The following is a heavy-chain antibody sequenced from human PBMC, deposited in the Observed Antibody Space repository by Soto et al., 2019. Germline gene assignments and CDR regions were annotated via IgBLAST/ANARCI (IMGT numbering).Heavy chain of an antibody. CDR1: GGSISSSSYY. CDR2: IYYSGST. J-gene: IGHJ6*02. V-gene: IGHV4-39*01. D-gene: IGHD6-13*01. CDR3: ASSAAAGTTYGMDV. Sequence: ASETLSLTCTVSGGSISSSSYYWGWIRQPPGKGLEWIGSIYYSGSTYYNPSLKSRVTISVDTSKNQFSLKLSSATAADTAVYYCASSAAAGTTYGMDVWGQGTTVTVS.